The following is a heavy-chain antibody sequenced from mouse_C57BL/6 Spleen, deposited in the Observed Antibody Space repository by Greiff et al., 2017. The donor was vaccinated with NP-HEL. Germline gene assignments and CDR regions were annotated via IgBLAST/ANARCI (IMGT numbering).Heavy chain of an antibody. D-gene: IGHD2-1*01. CDR3: ATVYYVYAMDY. Sequence: QVQLKESGPGLVQPSQSLSITCTVSGFSLTSYGVHWVRQSPGKGLEWLGVIWSGGSTDYNAAFISRLSISKDNSKSQVFFKMNSLQADDTAIYYCATVYYVYAMDYWGQGTSVTVSS. CDR1: GFSLTSYG. V-gene: IGHV2-2*01. CDR2: IWSGGST. J-gene: IGHJ4*01.